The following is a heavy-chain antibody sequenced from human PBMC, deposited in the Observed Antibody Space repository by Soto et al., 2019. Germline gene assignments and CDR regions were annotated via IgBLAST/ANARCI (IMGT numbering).Heavy chain of an antibody. CDR1: GFTFSSYA. Sequence: GGSLRLSCAASGFTFSSYAMSWVRQAPGKGLEWVSAISGSGGSTYYADSVKGRFTISRDNSKNTLYLQMNSLRAEDTAVYYCAKTFHSSGYPGYLDYWGQGTLVTVSS. D-gene: IGHD3-22*01. J-gene: IGHJ4*02. V-gene: IGHV3-23*01. CDR3: AKTFHSSGYPGYLDY. CDR2: ISGSGGST.